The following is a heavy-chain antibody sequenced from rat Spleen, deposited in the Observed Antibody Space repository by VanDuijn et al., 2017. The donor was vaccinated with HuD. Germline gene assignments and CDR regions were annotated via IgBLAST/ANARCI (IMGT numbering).Heavy chain of an antibody. CDR3: ARRHYGYTDYFDY. J-gene: IGHJ2*01. CDR1: GFTFSDFF. D-gene: IGHD1-9*01. CDR2: ISYGDSFGHSST. V-gene: IGHV5-29*01. Sequence: EVQLVESDGGLVQPGRSLKLSCAASGFTFSDFFMAWVRQAPAKGLEWVATISYGDSFGHSSTYYRDSVKGRFTISRDNAKSTLSLQMDSLRSEDTATYYCARRHYGYTDYFDYWGQGVMVTVSS.